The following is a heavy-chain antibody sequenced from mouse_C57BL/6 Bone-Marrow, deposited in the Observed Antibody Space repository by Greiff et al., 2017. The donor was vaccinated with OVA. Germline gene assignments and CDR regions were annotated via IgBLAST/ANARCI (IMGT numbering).Heavy chain of an antibody. CDR3: ARHPLRCYAMGY. CDR2: ISSGGSYT. V-gene: IGHV5-6*01. J-gene: IGHJ4*01. Sequence: EVHLVESGGDLVKPGASLKLSCAASGFTFSSYGMSWVRQTPDQRLEWVATISSGGSYTYYPDSLKGRFTISRDNAENTLYLQMSSLKSEDSAMYYCARHPLRCYAMGYWGQGPSVTVAS. CDR1: GFTFSSYG.